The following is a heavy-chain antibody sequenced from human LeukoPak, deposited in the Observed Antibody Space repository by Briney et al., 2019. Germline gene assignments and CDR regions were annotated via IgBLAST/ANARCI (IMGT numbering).Heavy chain of an antibody. J-gene: IGHJ4*02. Sequence: GGSLRLSCVASGFTFSSYWMSWVRQAPGKGLEWVANIKEDGSDKYYVDSVKGRFTISRDNTKNSLYLQLNSLRAEDTAVYYCARERDSSGYYGDYWGQRTLVTVSS. V-gene: IGHV3-7*01. CDR3: ARERDSSGYYGDY. CDR1: GFTFSSYW. D-gene: IGHD3-22*01. CDR2: IKEDGSDK.